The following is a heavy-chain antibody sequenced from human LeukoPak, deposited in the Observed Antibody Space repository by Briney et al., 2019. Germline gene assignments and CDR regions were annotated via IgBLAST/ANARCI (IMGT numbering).Heavy chain of an antibody. V-gene: IGHV3-53*01. Sequence: GGSLRLSCAVSGFTVSSNYMSSVRQVPGQGLEWVSVIYIGGGTYYADSVEGRFTISRDNSKNTMSLQMNSLRAEDTAVYYCARVYCGGGSCYKRTGYYYMDVWGKGTTVIISS. CDR1: GFTVSSNY. J-gene: IGHJ6*03. D-gene: IGHD2-15*01. CDR3: ARVYCGGGSCYKRTGYYYMDV. CDR2: IYIGGGT.